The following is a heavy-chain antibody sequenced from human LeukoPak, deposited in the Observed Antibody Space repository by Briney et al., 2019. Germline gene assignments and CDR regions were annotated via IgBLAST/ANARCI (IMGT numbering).Heavy chain of an antibody. D-gene: IGHD3-9*01. CDR1: GYSFTSYW. J-gene: IGHJ4*02. Sequence: HGESLKISCKGSGYSFTSYWISWLRQMPGKGLEWMGRIDPSDSYTNYSPSSQGHVTISADKSISAAYLQWSSLKASDTAMYYCATLDTDFDYWGQGTLVTVSS. CDR2: IDPSDSYT. V-gene: IGHV5-10-1*01. CDR3: ATLDTDFDY.